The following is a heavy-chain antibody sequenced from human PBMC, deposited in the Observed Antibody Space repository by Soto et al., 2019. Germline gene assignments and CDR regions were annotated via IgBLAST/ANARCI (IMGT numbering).Heavy chain of an antibody. CDR2: ISYDGSNK. D-gene: IGHD4-17*01. Sequence: QVQLVESGGGVVQPGRSLRLSCAASGFTFSSYDMHWVRQAPGKGLEWVAVISYDGSNKYYADSVKGRFTISRDNSKNTLYLQMNSLRAEDTAVYYCAREEDHYGGNSYWGQGTLVTVSS. CDR1: GFTFSSYD. CDR3: AREEDHYGGNSY. J-gene: IGHJ4*02. V-gene: IGHV3-30-3*01.